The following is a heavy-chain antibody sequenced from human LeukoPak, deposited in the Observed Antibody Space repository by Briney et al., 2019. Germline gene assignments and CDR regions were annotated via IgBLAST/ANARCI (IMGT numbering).Heavy chain of an antibody. D-gene: IGHD7-27*01. Sequence: ASVKVSCKASGYAFSNHYIHWVRQAPGQGLEWMGIITPGGEGTKYAQKFQGRVSMTTDTSTRTVYLSLSSPRSEDTAVYHCARAKTVNGDLDYWGQGTVVTVSS. CDR1: GYAFSNHY. CDR3: ARAKTVNGDLDY. V-gene: IGHV1-46*01. J-gene: IGHJ4*02. CDR2: ITPGGEGT.